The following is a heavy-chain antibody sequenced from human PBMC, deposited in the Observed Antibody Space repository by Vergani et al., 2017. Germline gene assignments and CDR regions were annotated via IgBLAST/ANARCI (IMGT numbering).Heavy chain of an antibody. V-gene: IGHV3-23*01. Sequence: EVQLLESGGGSAQPGESLRLSCVASGFTFTAHGLNWVRQAPGKGLEWVSGISFSGGTTYYADSVKGRFTISRDNSKNTLYLQMNSLRAEDTAVYYCAKENDGGGLGYWGQGTLVTVSS. CDR3: AKENDGGGLGY. CDR1: GFTFTAHG. J-gene: IGHJ4*02. D-gene: IGHD1-1*01. CDR2: ISFSGGTT.